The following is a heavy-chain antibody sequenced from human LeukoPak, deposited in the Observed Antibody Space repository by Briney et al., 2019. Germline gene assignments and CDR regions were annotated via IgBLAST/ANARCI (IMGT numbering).Heavy chain of an antibody. J-gene: IGHJ4*02. CDR1: GGSIRSSYYY. Sequence: KPSETLSLTCTVSGGSIRSSYYYWGWIRQPPGKGLEWIGSIYDSGSTYYNPSLKSRVTISVDKSKNQFSLKLSSVTAADTAVYYCARTAARRFDYWSQGTLVTVSS. D-gene: IGHD6-6*01. CDR2: IYDSGST. V-gene: IGHV4-39*07. CDR3: ARTAARRFDY.